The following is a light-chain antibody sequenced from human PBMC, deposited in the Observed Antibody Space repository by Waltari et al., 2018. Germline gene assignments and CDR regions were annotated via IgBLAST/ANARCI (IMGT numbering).Light chain of an antibody. J-gene: IGKJ3*01. CDR1: QSLARSY. V-gene: IGKV3-20*01. Sequence: EVVLTQSPGTLSLSPGDRATLSCRASQSLARSYLAWYQHKPGQAPRLLVFGASTRATGIPDRFSGTGSGKDFTLTISRLEPEDSGVYYCHQYVSSPTTFGPGTKVDIK. CDR3: HQYVSSPTT. CDR2: GAS.